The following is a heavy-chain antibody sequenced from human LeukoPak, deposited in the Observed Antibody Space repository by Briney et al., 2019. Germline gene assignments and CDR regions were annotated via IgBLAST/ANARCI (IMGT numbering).Heavy chain of an antibody. CDR1: GFTFSSYA. CDR2: ISYDGSNK. J-gene: IGHJ4*02. V-gene: IGHV3-30*04. Sequence: GGSLRHSCAASGFTFSSYAMHWVRQAPGKGLEWVAVISYDGSNKYYADSVKGRFTISRDNSKNTLYLQMNSLRAEDTAVYYCATSLGPLTEYWGQGTLVTVSS. CDR3: ATSLGPLTEY. D-gene: IGHD7-27*01.